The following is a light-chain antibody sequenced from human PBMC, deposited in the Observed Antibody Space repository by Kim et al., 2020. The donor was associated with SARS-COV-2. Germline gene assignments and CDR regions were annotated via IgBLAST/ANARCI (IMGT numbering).Light chain of an antibody. CDR1: QSVSTN. CDR3: QQYNSWPWT. CDR2: GAS. J-gene: IGKJ1*01. V-gene: IGKV3-15*01. Sequence: ETVMTQSPDTLSVSPGERVTLSCRASQSVSTNLAWYQQNPGQAPRLLIYGASSRATAVPARFSGSGSGTEFTLTISSLQSEDSAVYYCQQYNSWPWTFGQGTKVDIK.